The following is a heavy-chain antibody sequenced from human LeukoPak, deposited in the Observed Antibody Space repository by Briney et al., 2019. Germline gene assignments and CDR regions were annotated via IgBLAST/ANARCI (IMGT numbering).Heavy chain of an antibody. CDR2: IYYSGST. CDR1: GGSISSSSYY. Sequence: PSETLSLTCTVSGGSISSSSYYWGWIRQPPGKGLEWIGSIYYSGSTYYNPSLKSRVTISVGTSKNQFSLKLSSVTAADTAVYYCARRTGEMATITYYFDYWGQGTLVTVSS. J-gene: IGHJ4*02. D-gene: IGHD5-24*01. V-gene: IGHV4-39*01. CDR3: ARRTGEMATITYYFDY.